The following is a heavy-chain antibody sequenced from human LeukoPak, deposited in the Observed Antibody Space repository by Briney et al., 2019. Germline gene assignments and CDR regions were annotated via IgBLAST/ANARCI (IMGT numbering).Heavy chain of an antibody. J-gene: IGHJ1*01. V-gene: IGHV1-3*01. CDR2: INAGNGNT. CDR1: GYTFTSYA. D-gene: IGHD2/OR15-2a*01. CDR3: ARRRSGPTTSKPDAEYFQH. Sequence: ASVKVSCKASGYTFTSYAMHWVRQAPGQRLEWMGWINAGNGNTKYSQKFQGRVTITRDTSASTAYMELSSLRSEDTAVYYCARRRSGPTTSKPDAEYFQHWGQGTLVTVSS.